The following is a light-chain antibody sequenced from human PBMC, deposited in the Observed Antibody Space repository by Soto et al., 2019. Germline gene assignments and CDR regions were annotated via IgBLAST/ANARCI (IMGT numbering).Light chain of an antibody. J-gene: IGKJ4*01. V-gene: IGKV3-11*01. CDR1: QSVSSY. Sequence: EIVLTQSPATLSLSPGERATLSCRASQSVSSYLAWYQQKPGQAPRLLIYDASNRATGIPARFSGSGSGTDFTLNISSLEPEDFAVYYCQQRSNWTFGGGTKVEIK. CDR3: QQRSNWT. CDR2: DAS.